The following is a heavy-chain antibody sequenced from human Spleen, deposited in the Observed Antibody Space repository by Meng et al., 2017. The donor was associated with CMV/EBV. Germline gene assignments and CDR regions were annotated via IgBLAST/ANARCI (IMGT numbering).Heavy chain of an antibody. Sequence: QVQMVQYGDEGKKPGDSVKVSCKASGYTFTGYYMHWVRQAPGQGLEWMGWINPNSGGTNYAQKFQGRVTMTRDTSISTAYMELSRLRSDDTAVYYCARERTTVGVGVDYWGQGTLVTVSS. CDR2: INPNSGGT. CDR1: GYTFTGYY. J-gene: IGHJ4*02. CDR3: ARERTTVGVGVDY. D-gene: IGHD4-23*01. V-gene: IGHV1-2*02.